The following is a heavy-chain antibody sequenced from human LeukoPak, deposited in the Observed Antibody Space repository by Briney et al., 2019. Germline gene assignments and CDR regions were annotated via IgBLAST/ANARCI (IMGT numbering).Heavy chain of an antibody. Sequence: GGSLRLSCAASGFTFSTYDMHWVRQGAGKGLEWVSAVGTAGDTYYSGSVKGRFTISRENAKNSLFLQMNSLGAGDTAVYYCARSHLYYGSGIDYWGQGTLVTVSS. D-gene: IGHD3-10*01. CDR1: GFTFSTYD. J-gene: IGHJ4*02. CDR3: ARSHLYYGSGIDY. V-gene: IGHV3-13*01. CDR2: VGTAGDT.